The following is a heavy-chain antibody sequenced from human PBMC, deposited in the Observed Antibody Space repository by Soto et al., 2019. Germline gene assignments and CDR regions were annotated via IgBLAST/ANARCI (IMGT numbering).Heavy chain of an antibody. CDR3: AHRVLRTVFGLATTTAIYFDF. Sequence: QITLNESGPTQVKPRQTLTLTCTFSGFSLTTSGVGVGWIRQYPGKAPEWLALIYWDDDKRYSPSLKSRLTITKDTSKNQVVLTMADLDSADTATYYCAHRVLRTVFGLATTTAIYFDFWGQGTPVAVSS. CDR2: IYWDDDK. V-gene: IGHV2-5*02. J-gene: IGHJ4*02. CDR1: GFSLTTSGVG. D-gene: IGHD3-3*01.